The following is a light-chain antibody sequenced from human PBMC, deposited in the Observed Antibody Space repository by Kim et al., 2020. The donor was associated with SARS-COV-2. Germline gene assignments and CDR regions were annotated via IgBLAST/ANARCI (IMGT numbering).Light chain of an antibody. CDR3: PVWDSSSDHRV. Sequence: SYELTQPPSVSVAPGKTARITCGGNNIGSKSVHWYQQKPGQAPVLVIYYDSDRPSGIPERFSGSNSGNTATLTISRVEAGDEADYYCPVWDSSSDHRV. V-gene: IGLV3-21*04. J-gene: IGLJ3*02. CDR1: NIGSKS. CDR2: YDS.